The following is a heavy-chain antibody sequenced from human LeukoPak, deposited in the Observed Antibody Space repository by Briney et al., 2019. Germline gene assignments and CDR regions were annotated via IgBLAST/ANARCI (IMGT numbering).Heavy chain of an antibody. V-gene: IGHV3-9*01. CDR1: GFTFDDYA. CDR2: ISWNSGSI. J-gene: IGHJ4*02. D-gene: IGHD2-15*01. CDR3: SKCRGVLASNYFDF. Sequence: PGGSLRLSCAASGFTFDDYAMHWVRQAPGKGLEWVSGISWNSGSIVYADSVKGRFTISRDNAKNSLYLQINSLRAEDTALDYLSKCRGVLASNYFDFGGQGTRVSVSS.